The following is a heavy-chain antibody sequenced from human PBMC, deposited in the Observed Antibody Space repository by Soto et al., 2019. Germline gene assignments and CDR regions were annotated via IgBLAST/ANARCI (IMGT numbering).Heavy chain of an antibody. CDR1: GFTFSSYA. Sequence: QVQLVESGGGVVQPGRSLRLSCAASGFTFSSYAMHWVRQAPGKGLEWVAVISYDGSNKYYADSVKGRFTISRDNSKNTLYLQMNSRRAEDTAVYYCAPDHGAAAGPFDYWGQGTLVTVSS. V-gene: IGHV3-30-3*01. J-gene: IGHJ4*02. D-gene: IGHD6-13*01. CDR3: APDHGAAAGPFDY. CDR2: ISYDGSNK.